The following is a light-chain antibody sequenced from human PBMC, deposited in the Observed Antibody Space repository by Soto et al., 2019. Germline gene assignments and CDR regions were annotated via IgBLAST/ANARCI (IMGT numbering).Light chain of an antibody. CDR1: ESISTW. CDR2: DAS. V-gene: IGKV1-5*01. Sequence: DIQLIQSPSTLSASVVDRVTITFLASESISTWLAWYQQKAGKAPRLLIYDASRLESGVPSRFSGSGSGTEFTLTISSLQPDDFATYYRQQFNTYYFGPGTKVDIK. J-gene: IGKJ2*01. CDR3: QQFNTYY.